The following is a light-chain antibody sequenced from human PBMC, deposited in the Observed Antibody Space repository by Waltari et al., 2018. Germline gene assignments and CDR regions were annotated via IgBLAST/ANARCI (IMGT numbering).Light chain of an antibody. V-gene: IGLV2-14*03. CDR3: SSYMDTTTLEL. Sequence: QSALTQPASVSGSPGQSITISCTGTSSDVGSYNYVPWYQQHPGKAPKLIIYDVTNRPSGVSNRFSGSKSGNTASLTISGLQAEDEADYYCSSYMDTTTLELFGGGTSLTVL. CDR2: DVT. CDR1: SSDVGSYNY. J-gene: IGLJ2*01.